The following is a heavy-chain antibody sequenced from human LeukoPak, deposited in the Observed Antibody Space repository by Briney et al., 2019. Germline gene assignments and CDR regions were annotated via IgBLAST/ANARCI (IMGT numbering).Heavy chain of an antibody. D-gene: IGHD4-17*01. CDR1: GFTFSTYP. V-gene: IGHV3-30*04. CDR2: VADDGKDK. CDR3: ARGTHGDYSPYYFDY. Sequence: PGGSLRLSCAASGFTFSTYPMHWVRQAPGKGLEWVAVVADDGKDKHYVESVKGRFTISRDNSKNTLYLQMNSLRAEDTAVYYCARGTHGDYSPYYFDYWGQGTLVTVSS. J-gene: IGHJ4*02.